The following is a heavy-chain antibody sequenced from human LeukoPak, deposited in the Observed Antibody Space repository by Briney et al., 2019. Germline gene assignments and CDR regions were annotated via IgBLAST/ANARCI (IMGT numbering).Heavy chain of an antibody. CDR2: ISYDGSNK. D-gene: IGHD6-19*01. CDR1: GFTFSSYA. CDR3: ATGSSGWYVY. V-gene: IGHV3-30-3*01. J-gene: IGHJ4*02. Sequence: PGRSLRLSCAASGFTFSSYAMHWVRQAPGKGLEWVAVISYDGSNKYYADSVKGRFTISRDNSKNTLYLQMNSLRAEDTAVYYCATGSSGWYVYWGQGTLVTVSS.